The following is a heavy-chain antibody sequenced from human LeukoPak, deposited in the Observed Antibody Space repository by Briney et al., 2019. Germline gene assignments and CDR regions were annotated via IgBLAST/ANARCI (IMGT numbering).Heavy chain of an antibody. V-gene: IGHV1-2*02. Sequence: GASVKVSCKASGYTFTSYYMHWVRQAPGQGLEWMGWINPNSGGTNYAQKFQGRVTMTRDTSISTAYMELSRLRSDDTAVYYCAREGTSGADWFDPWGQGTLVTVSS. CDR2: INPNSGGT. CDR1: GYTFTSYY. J-gene: IGHJ5*02. CDR3: AREGTSGADWFDP. D-gene: IGHD1-1*01.